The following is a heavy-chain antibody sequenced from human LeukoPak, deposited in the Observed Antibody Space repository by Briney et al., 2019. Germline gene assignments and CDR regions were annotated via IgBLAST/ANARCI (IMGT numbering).Heavy chain of an antibody. J-gene: IGHJ4*02. Sequence: GGSLRLSCAVSGITLSNYGMSGVRQAPGKGLEWVAGISDSGGRTNYADSVKGRFTISRDNPKNTLYLQMNSLRAEDTAVYFCAKRGVVIRVILVGFHKEAYYFDSWGQGALVTVSS. D-gene: IGHD3-22*01. CDR2: ISDSGGRT. CDR1: GITLSNYG. CDR3: AKRGVVIRVILVGFHKEAYYFDS. V-gene: IGHV3-23*01.